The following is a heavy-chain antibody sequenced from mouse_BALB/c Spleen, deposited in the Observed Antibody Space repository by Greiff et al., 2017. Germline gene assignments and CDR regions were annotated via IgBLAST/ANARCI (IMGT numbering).Heavy chain of an antibody. CDR3: AYGNYEFDYAMDY. CDR2: IWGGGST. D-gene: IGHD2-1*01. CDR1: GFSLTDYG. V-gene: IGHV2-6-5*01. Sequence: VKLMESGPGLVAPSQSLSITCTVSGFSLTDYGVSWIRQPPGKGLEWLGVIWGGGSTYYNSALKSRLSISKDNSKSQVFLKMNSLQTDDTAMYYCAYGNYEFDYAMDYWGQGTSVTVSS. J-gene: IGHJ4*01.